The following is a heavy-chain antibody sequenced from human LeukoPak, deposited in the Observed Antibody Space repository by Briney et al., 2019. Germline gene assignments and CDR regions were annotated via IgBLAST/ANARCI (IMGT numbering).Heavy chain of an antibody. D-gene: IGHD6-19*01. CDR3: ARRPKEGIAVAGWFYYYYYYMDV. CDR1: GGSISSSSYY. V-gene: IGHV4-39*01. J-gene: IGHJ6*03. Sequence: SETLSLTCIVSGGSISSSSYYWGWIRQPPGKGLEWIGSIYYSGSTYYNPSLKSRVTISVDTSKNQFSLKLSSVTAADTAVYYCARRPKEGIAVAGWFYYYYYYMDVWGKGTTVTISS. CDR2: IYYSGST.